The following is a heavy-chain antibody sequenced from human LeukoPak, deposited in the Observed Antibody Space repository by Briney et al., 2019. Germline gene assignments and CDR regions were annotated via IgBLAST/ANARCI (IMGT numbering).Heavy chain of an antibody. V-gene: IGHV3-23*01. CDR3: AKAPVTTCRGAFCYPFDY. CDR1: GFTFNNFG. D-gene: IGHD2-15*01. CDR2: ISDTGNT. J-gene: IGHJ4*02. Sequence: GGTLRLSCAASGFTFNNFGMSWVRQAPGKGLEWVSAISDTGNTYHADSVKGRFTISRDSSKNTLFLQMNRLRPEDAAVYYCAKAPVTTCRGAFCYPFDYWGLGTLVTVSS.